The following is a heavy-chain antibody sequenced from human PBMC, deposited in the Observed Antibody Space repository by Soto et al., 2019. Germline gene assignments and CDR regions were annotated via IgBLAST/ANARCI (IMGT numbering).Heavy chain of an antibody. Sequence: PGGSLRLSCAASGFTFSDYAMTWVRQAPGKGLEWVSGIGGGGADTYYADSVKGRFTISRDNSKNTLYLQMNSLRAEDTAVYYCAKDGRYFDWLLSSDAFDIWGQGTMVTVSS. CDR3: AKDGRYFDWLLSSDAFDI. V-gene: IGHV3-23*01. D-gene: IGHD3-9*01. CDR1: GFTFSDYA. J-gene: IGHJ3*02. CDR2: IGGGGADT.